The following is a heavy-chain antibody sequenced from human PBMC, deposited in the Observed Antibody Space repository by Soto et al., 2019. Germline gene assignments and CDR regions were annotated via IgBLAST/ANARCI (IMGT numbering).Heavy chain of an antibody. J-gene: IGHJ6*02. D-gene: IGHD4-17*01. CDR2: IKQDGSEK. V-gene: IGHV3-7*05. CDR3: ARVILYGDYSYYGMDV. Sequence: KGLEWVANIKQDGSEKYYVDSVKGRFTISRDNAKNSLYLQMNSLRAEDTAVYYCARVILYGDYSYYGMDVWGQGTTVTVSS.